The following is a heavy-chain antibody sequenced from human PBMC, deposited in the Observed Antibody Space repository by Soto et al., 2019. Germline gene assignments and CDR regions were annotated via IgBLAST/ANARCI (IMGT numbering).Heavy chain of an antibody. V-gene: IGHV4-30-2*01. CDR3: ARARGYSAYDPPDY. J-gene: IGHJ4*02. CDR1: GGSISSYP. Sequence: SETLSLTCAVSGGSISSYPWSWIRQPPGKGLEWIGYTYQSGSSYYNPSLKSRVTISIDRSKNQFSLKLTSMTAADTAVYYCARARGYSAYDPPDYWGQGILVTVSS. CDR2: TYQSGSS. D-gene: IGHD5-12*01.